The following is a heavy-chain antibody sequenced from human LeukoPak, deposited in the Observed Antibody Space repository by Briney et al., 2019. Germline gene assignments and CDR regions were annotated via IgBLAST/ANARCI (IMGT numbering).Heavy chain of an antibody. CDR2: IYYSGST. D-gene: IGHD6-13*01. V-gene: IGHV4-59*01. J-gene: IGHJ4*02. Sequence: SETLSLTCTVSGGFISSYYWSWIRQPPGKGLEWIGYIYYSGSTNYNPSLKSRVTISVDTSKNQFSLKLSSVTAADTAVYYCARVDSNNWYDSRGYFDYWGQGTRVTVSS. CDR3: ARVDSNNWYDSRGYFDY. CDR1: GGFISSYY.